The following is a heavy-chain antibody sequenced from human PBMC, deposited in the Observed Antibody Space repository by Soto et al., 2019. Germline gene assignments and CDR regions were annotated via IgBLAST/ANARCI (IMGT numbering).Heavy chain of an antibody. CDR3: ARTYYDFWSGYSPLDY. J-gene: IGHJ4*02. CDR2: INPNSGGT. V-gene: IGHV1-2*02. D-gene: IGHD3-3*01. CDR1: GYTFTGYY. Sequence: QVQLVESGAEVQKPGASVKVSCKASGYTFTGYYMHWVRQAPGQGLEWMGWINPNSGGTNYAQKFQGRVTMTRDTSISTAYMELSRLRSDDTAVYYCARTYYDFWSGYSPLDYWGQGTLVTVSS.